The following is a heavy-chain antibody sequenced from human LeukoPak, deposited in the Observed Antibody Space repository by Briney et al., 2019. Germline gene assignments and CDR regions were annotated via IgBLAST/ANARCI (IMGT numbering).Heavy chain of an antibody. Sequence: PSETLSLTCAVYGGSFSGYYWSWIRQPPGKGLEWIGEINHSGSTNYNPSLKSRVTISVDTSKNQCSLKLSSVTAADAAVYYCARVEMATIDLRYYFDYWGQGTLVTVSS. V-gene: IGHV4-34*01. J-gene: IGHJ4*02. D-gene: IGHD5-12*01. CDR1: GGSFSGYY. CDR2: INHSGST. CDR3: ARVEMATIDLRYYFDY.